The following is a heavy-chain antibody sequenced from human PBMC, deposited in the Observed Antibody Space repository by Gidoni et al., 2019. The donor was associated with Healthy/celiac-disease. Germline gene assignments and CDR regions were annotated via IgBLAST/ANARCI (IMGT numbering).Heavy chain of an antibody. CDR2: IWYDGSNK. D-gene: IGHD3-3*01. CDR1: GFTFRSYG. V-gene: IGHV3-33*01. J-gene: IGHJ6*02. CDR3: ARDRGSDDFWSGYNYYYYGMDV. Sequence: QVQLVESGGGVVQPGRSLRLSCAASGFTFRSYGMHWVRQAPGKGLEWVAVIWYDGSNKYYADSVKGRVTISRDNSKNTLYLQMNSLRAEDTAVYYCARDRGSDDFWSGYNYYYYGMDVWGQGTTVTVSS.